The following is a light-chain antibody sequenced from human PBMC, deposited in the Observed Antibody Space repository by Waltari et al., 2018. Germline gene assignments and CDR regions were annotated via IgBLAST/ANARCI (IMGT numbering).Light chain of an antibody. V-gene: IGKV2-28*01. CDR2: LGS. CDR1: QSILHINGYNY. J-gene: IGKJ5*01. Sequence: DSVMTQSPLSLPVTPGEPASISCRSSQSILHINGYNYLDWYLQKPGQSPQSLIYLGSNRASGVPDRFSGSGSGTDFTLNISRVEAEDVGVYYCMQALQTSITFGQGTRLEIK. CDR3: MQALQTSIT.